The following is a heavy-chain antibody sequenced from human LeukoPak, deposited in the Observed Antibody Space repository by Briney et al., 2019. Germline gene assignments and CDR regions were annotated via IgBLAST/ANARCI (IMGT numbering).Heavy chain of an antibody. CDR1: GFTFSSYY. Sequence: GGSLRLSCAASGFTFSSYYMHWVRQAPGKGLLWVSRINGDGSSTKYADSVKGRFTISRDNAKNTLYLQMNSLRAEDTSVYYCAQGGSPGALDYWGQGTLVTVSS. D-gene: IGHD1-26*01. CDR3: AQGGSPGALDY. V-gene: IGHV3-74*01. J-gene: IGHJ4*02. CDR2: INGDGSST.